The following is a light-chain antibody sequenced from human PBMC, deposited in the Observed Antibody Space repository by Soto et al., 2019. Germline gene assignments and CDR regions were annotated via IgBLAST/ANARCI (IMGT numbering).Light chain of an antibody. CDR2: AAS. CDR1: QSLSGGE. J-gene: IGKJ3*01. CDR3: HHYCCSFT. V-gene: IGKV3-20*01. Sequence: EIVLTQSPCTLSLSPGERATLSCRASQSLSGGELAWYRQTPGQTPSLLIYAASTRATGIPDRFSGSGSGPYFTLTTSTLEADDFAVDYCHHYCCSFTFGPGTKVDIK.